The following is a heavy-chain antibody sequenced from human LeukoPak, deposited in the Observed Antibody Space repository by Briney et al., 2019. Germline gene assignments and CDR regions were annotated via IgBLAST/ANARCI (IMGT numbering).Heavy chain of an antibody. V-gene: IGHV3-73*01. CDR3: TRGPLWAFDI. CDR1: GFTFSGSA. CDR2: IRSKANSYAT. J-gene: IGHJ3*02. Sequence: GGSLRLSCAASGFTFSGSAMHWVRQASGKGLEWVGRIRSKANSYATAYAASVKGRFTISRDDSKNTAYLQMNSLKTEDTAVYYCTRGPLWAFDIWGQGTMVTVSS.